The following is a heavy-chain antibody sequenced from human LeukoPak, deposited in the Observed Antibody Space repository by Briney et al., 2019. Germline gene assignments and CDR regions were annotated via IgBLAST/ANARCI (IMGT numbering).Heavy chain of an antibody. CDR1: GCSFTSYW. CDR2: IYPGDSDT. J-gene: IGHJ6*02. CDR3: ARQGLYSYYGMDV. Sequence: GGSLQISCKGSGCSFTSYWIGWVRQMPGKGLEGMGIIYPGDSDTRYSPSFQGQVPISADKSISTAYLQWSSLKASDTAMYYCARQGLYSYYGMDVWGQGTTVTVSS. V-gene: IGHV5-51*01.